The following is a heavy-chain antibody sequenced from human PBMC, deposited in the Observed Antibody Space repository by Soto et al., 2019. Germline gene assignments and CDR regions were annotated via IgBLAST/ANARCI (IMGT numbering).Heavy chain of an antibody. V-gene: IGHV4-30-4*01. CDR2: IYHSGNT. J-gene: IGHJ6*02. CDR3: ASSSLYGMDV. CDR1: AGMMSSGCYF. Sequence: QTCSLRSTGSAGMMSSGCYFVCCLLLAPGKGLEWILYIYHSGNTYYNPPFKSRLIISIDTSKNQFSLKVGSVTAADAAVYYCASSSLYGMDVRVQGTTVT.